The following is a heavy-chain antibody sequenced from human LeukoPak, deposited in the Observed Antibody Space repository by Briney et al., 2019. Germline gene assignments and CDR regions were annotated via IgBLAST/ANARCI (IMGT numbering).Heavy chain of an antibody. CDR1: GFTFSSYG. CDR2: IWYDGSNK. Sequence: GGSLRLSCAASGFTFSSYGMHCVRQAPGKGLEWVAVIWYDGSNKYYADSVKGRFTISRDNSKNTLYLQMNSLRAEDTAVYYCARDSGYFDWLLWNYFDYWCQGTLVTVSS. V-gene: IGHV3-33*01. J-gene: IGHJ4*02. CDR3: ARDSGYFDWLLWNYFDY. D-gene: IGHD3-9*01.